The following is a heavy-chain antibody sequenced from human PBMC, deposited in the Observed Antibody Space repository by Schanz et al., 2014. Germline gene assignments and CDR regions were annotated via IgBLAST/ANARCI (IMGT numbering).Heavy chain of an antibody. CDR3: AKDLHSNSGNYYSYYFDS. CDR2: ISSDGSKK. V-gene: IGHV3-30*18. Sequence: QVQLVESGGSVVQPERSLRLSCAASGFNFANHAIHWVRQGQGNGLQWVAVISSDGSKKLYADSVKARFTISRDNSKNSVSLQMDSLRPEDTAVYFCAKDLHSNSGNYYSYYFDSWGPGALVTVSS. D-gene: IGHD3-10*01. J-gene: IGHJ4*02. CDR1: GFNFANHA.